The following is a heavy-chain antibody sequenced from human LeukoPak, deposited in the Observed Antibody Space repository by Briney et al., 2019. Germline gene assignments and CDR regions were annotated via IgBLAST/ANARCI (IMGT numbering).Heavy chain of an antibody. CDR1: GFTFSNAW. CDR3: TTEERLPQLWFGEF. D-gene: IGHD3-10*01. V-gene: IGHV3-15*01. J-gene: IGHJ4*02. Sequence: PGGSLRLSCAASGFTFSNAWMSWARQAPGKGLEWVGRIKSKTDGGTTDYAAPVKGRFTISRDDSKNTLYLQMNSLKTEDTAVYYCTTEERLPQLWFGEFWGQGTLVTVSS. CDR2: IKSKTDGGTT.